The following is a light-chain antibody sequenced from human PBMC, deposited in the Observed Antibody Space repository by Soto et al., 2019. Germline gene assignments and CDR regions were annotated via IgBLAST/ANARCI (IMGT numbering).Light chain of an antibody. CDR1: NIGGRS. CDR3: QVWDSSGDHVV. J-gene: IGLJ2*01. V-gene: IGLV3-21*04. Sequence: SYELTQPPSVSVAPGKTANITCGGNNIGGRSVHWYQQKPGQAPVLVIFYDSDRPSGIPERFSGSNSGNTATLSISRVEAGDEADYYCQVWDSSGDHVVFDGGTQLTVL. CDR2: YDS.